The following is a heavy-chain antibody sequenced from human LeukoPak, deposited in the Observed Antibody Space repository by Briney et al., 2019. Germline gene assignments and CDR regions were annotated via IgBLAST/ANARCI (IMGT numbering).Heavy chain of an antibody. CDR2: ISGSGGST. D-gene: IGHD6-19*01. J-gene: IGHJ1*01. CDR1: GFTFSSYA. Sequence: GGSLRLSCAASGFTFSSYAMGWVRQAPGKGLEWVSAISGSGGSTYYADSVKGRSTISRDNSKNTLYLQMNSLRAEDTAVYYCAKVVNSYSSGWYAEYFQHWGQGTLVTVSS. V-gene: IGHV3-23*01. CDR3: AKVVNSYSSGWYAEYFQH.